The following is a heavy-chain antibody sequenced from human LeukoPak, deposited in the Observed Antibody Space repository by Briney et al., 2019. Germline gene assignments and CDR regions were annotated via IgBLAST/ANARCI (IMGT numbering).Heavy chain of an antibody. Sequence: SETLSLTCAVYGGSFSGYYWSWIRRPPGKGLEWIGEINHSGSTNYNPSLKSRVTISVDTSKNQFSLKLSSVTAADTAVYYCARAQNYDFWSGSPRYYYMDVWGKGTTVTVSS. CDR3: ARAQNYDFWSGSPRYYYMDV. CDR2: INHSGST. V-gene: IGHV4-34*01. D-gene: IGHD3-3*01. CDR1: GGSFSGYY. J-gene: IGHJ6*03.